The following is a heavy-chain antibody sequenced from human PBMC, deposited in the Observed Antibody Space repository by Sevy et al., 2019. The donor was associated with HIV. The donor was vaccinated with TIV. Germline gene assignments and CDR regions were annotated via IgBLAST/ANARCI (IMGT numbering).Heavy chain of an antibody. D-gene: IGHD3-16*01. J-gene: IGHJ4*02. CDR2: ISYDGRNNK. CDR3: ARDRGEILSSAFDY. CDR1: GFSFSDYR. Sequence: GGSLRLSCAASGFSFSDYRMHWVRQAPGKGLEWVAVISYDGRNNKYNADSVKGRITSSRDNSKNTLYLQMNSLRAEDTAIYYCARDRGEILSSAFDYWGQGTLVTVSS. V-gene: IGHV3-30*03.